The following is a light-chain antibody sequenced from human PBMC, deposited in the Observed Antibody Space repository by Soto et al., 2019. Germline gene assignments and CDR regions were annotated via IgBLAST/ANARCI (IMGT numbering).Light chain of an antibody. CDR3: QQYGTPRSVT. Sequence: IVLTQSPGTLSLSAGXAXXPXXXXIQSVDSNYLAWYQQNPGQTPRLIIYGASGRADGIPHRFSGSGFGTDFTLTISKVEPEDFAVYYCQQYGTPRSVTFGQGTRLEIK. CDR1: QSVDSNY. J-gene: IGKJ5*01. V-gene: IGKV3-20*01. CDR2: GAS.